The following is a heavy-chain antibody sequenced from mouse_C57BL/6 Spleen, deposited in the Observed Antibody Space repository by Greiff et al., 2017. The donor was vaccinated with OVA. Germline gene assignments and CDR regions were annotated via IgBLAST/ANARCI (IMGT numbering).Heavy chain of an antibody. CDR3: RGYYGSRGFDY. J-gene: IGHJ2*01. D-gene: IGHD1-1*01. V-gene: IGHV1-15*01. CDR2: IDPETGGT. Sequence: VQLQQSGAELVRPGASVTLSCKASGYTFTDYEMHWVKQTPVHGLEWIGAIDPETGGTAYNQKFKGKAILTADKSSSTAYMALRSLTSEDSAVYYCRGYYGSRGFDYWGQGTTLTVSS. CDR1: GYTFTDYE.